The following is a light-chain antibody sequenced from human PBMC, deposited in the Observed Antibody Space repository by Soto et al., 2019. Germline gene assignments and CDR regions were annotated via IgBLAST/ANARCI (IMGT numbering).Light chain of an antibody. CDR2: DAS. CDR1: QRVISSY. CDR3: QQYDNSPIT. J-gene: IGKJ5*01. Sequence: PGERATLSCRASQRVISSYLAWFQQRPGRAPRLLIYDASNRATGIPDRFSGTGSETDFTLTISRLEPEDFAVYYCQQYDNSPITFGQGTRLEI. V-gene: IGKV3-20*01.